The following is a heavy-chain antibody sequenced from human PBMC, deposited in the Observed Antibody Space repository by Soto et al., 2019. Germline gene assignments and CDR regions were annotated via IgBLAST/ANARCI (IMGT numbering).Heavy chain of an antibody. CDR3: VRDSRHDHSNALSRGWFDP. CDR2: ISSSSRTI. CDR1: GFTFNNYS. D-gene: IGHD3-16*01. V-gene: IGHV3-48*02. J-gene: IGHJ5*02. Sequence: EVQVVEAGGGLVQPGGSLRLSCAASGFTFNNYSMNWVRRAPGKGLEWISDISSSSRTIYYADSVKGRFTISRDNARNSLYLPMYSLRDDDTALYSCVRDSRHDHSNALSRGWFDPWGQGTLVTVSS.